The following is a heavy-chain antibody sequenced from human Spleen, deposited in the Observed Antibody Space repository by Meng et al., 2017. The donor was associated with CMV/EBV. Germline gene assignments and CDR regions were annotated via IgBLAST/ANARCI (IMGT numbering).Heavy chain of an antibody. D-gene: IGHD2-2*01. J-gene: IGHJ6*02. Sequence: GSLRLSCAVYGGSFSGYYWSWIRQPPGKGLEWIGEINHSGSTNYNPSLKSRVTISVDTSENQFSLKLSSVTAADTAVYYCARGLRVYCSSTSCLYGMDVWGQGTTVTVSS. CDR1: GGSFSGYY. CDR3: ARGLRVYCSSTSCLYGMDV. V-gene: IGHV4-34*01. CDR2: INHSGST.